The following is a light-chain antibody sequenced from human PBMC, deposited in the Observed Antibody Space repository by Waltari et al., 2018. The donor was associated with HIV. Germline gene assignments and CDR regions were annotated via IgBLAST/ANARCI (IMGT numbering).Light chain of an antibody. CDR1: SPNIAAGAG. V-gene: IGLV1-40*01. CDR2: GTS. Sequence: QPVLTQPPSVPGAPGQRVTISCTGSSPNIAAGAGVHWYQQRPETPPKLLIYGTSNRPSGVPDRFSGSKSGTSASLAITGLQAEDEADYYCQSYDSSLSGSVFGGGTKLTVL. CDR3: QSYDSSLSGSV. J-gene: IGLJ3*02.